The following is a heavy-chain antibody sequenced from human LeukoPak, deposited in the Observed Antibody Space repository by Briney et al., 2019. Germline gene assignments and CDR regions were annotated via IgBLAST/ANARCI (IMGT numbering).Heavy chain of an antibody. Sequence: PSETLSLTCTVSGGSISSYYWSWIRQPAGKGLEWIGRIYTSGSTNYNPSLKSRVTMSVDTSKNQFSLKLSSVTAADTAVYYCAREWSLLLEWLSLRYNWFDPWGQGTLVTVSS. CDR2: IYTSGST. D-gene: IGHD3-3*01. CDR1: GGSISSYY. J-gene: IGHJ5*02. CDR3: AREWSLLLEWLSLRYNWFDP. V-gene: IGHV4-4*07.